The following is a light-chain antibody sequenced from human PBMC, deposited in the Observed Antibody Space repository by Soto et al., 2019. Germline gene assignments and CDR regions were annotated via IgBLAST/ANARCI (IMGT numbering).Light chain of an antibody. CDR1: SSNIGNNY. Sequence: QSVLTQPPSVSAAPGQKLTISCSGSSSNIGNNYVSWYQQLPGTAPKLLIYENNKRPSGIPDRFSGSKSGTSATLGITGLQTGDEADYYCGTWDSSLSAHVVFGGGTKLTVL. J-gene: IGLJ2*01. V-gene: IGLV1-51*02. CDR3: GTWDSSLSAHVV. CDR2: ENN.